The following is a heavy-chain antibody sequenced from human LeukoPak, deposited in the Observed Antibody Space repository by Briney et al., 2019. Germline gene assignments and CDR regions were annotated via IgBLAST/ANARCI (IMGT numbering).Heavy chain of an antibody. D-gene: IGHD2-2*01. CDR2: ISGSGGST. V-gene: IGHV3-23*01. Sequence: GGSLRPSCVASGFTFSSYAMSWVRQAPGKGLEWVSAISGSGGSTYYADSVKGRFTISRDNSKNTLYLQMNSLRAEDTAVYYCAKDHQGWGFDYWGQGTLVTVSS. CDR1: GFTFSSYA. J-gene: IGHJ4*02. CDR3: AKDHQGWGFDY.